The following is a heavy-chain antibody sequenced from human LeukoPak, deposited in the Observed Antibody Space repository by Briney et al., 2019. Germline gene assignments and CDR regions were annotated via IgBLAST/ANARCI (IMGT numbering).Heavy chain of an antibody. D-gene: IGHD3-3*01. J-gene: IGHJ6*02. CDR1: GFTVSSNY. CDR2: IYSGGST. CDR3: ARAPSYYDFWSGFSATRMDV. Sequence: GGSLRLSCAASGFTVSSNYMSWVRQAPGKGLEWVSVIYSGGSTYYADSEKGRFTISRHNSKNTLYLQMNSLRAEDTAVYYCARAPSYYDFWSGFSATRMDVWGQGTTVTVSS. V-gene: IGHV3-53*04.